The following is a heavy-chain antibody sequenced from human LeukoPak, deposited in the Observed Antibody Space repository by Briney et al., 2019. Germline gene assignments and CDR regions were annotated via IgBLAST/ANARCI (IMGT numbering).Heavy chain of an antibody. Sequence: SETLSLTCTVSGGSISSGGYYWSWIRQHPGKGLEWIGYIYYSGSTYYNPSLKSRVTISVDTSKNQFSLKLSSVTAADTAVYYCARGSFDWPRSYDFWSGYQYYFDYWGQGTLVTVSS. CDR2: IYYSGST. J-gene: IGHJ4*02. V-gene: IGHV4-31*03. D-gene: IGHD3-3*01. CDR3: ARGSFDWPRSYDFWSGYQYYFDY. CDR1: GGSISSGGYY.